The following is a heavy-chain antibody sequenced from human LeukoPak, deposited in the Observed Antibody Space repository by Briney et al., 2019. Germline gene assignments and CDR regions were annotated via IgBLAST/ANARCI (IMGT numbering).Heavy chain of an antibody. CDR1: GYTFTSYA. CDR3: ARDFTTLLWFGELFPDYYYYGMDV. Sequence: ASVKVSCKASGYTFTSYAMHWVRQAPGQRLEWMGWINAGDGNTKYSQKFQGRVTITRDTSASTAYMELSSLRSEDTAVYCCARDFTTLLWFGELFPDYYYYGMDVWGKGTTVTVSS. J-gene: IGHJ6*04. V-gene: IGHV1-3*01. CDR2: INAGDGNT. D-gene: IGHD3-10*01.